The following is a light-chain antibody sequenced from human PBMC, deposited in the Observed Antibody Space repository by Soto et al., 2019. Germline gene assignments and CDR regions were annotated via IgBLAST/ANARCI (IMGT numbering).Light chain of an antibody. V-gene: IGKV1-12*01. J-gene: IGKJ4*01. CDR3: QQASSYPVT. CDR2: AAS. Sequence: DIQMTQSPSSLSASVGQRITITCRASQNIGNWLAWYQQKPGQAPKFLISAASKLQGGVPSRFSGRGSGTEFILTISSLQPEDSAVYSCQQASSYPVTFGGGTKV. CDR1: QNIGNW.